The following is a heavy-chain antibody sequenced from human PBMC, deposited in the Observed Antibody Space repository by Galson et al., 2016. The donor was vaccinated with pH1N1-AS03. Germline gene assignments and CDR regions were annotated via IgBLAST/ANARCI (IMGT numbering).Heavy chain of an antibody. Sequence: SLRLSCAASGLTLSSHGMHWVRQTPGKGLEWVAVIWHDGSEKYYADSVKGRFTISRDNSKNTLYLQMNSLRAEDTAVYYCARDRHYYDYIWGTYRYDWYFDLWGRGTLVTVSS. D-gene: IGHD3-16*02. CDR2: IWHDGSEK. J-gene: IGHJ2*01. CDR1: GLTLSSHG. V-gene: IGHV3-33*01. CDR3: ARDRHYYDYIWGTYRYDWYFDL.